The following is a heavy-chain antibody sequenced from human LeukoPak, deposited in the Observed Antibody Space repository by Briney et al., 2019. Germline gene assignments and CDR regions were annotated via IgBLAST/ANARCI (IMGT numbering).Heavy chain of an antibody. CDR1: GFTFSSYA. Sequence: GSLRLSCAASGFTFSSYAMSWVRQAPGKGLEWVSSISSSSSYIYYADSVKGRFTISRDNSKNTLYLQMNSPRAEDTAVYYCARDGPSRYYDSSGYPDYWGQGTLVTVSS. CDR3: ARDGPSRYYDSSGYPDY. CDR2: ISSSSSYI. V-gene: IGHV3-21*01. D-gene: IGHD3-22*01. J-gene: IGHJ4*02.